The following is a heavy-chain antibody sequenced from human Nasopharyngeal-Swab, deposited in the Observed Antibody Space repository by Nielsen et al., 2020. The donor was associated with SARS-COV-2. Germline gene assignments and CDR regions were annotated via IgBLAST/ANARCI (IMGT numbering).Heavy chain of an antibody. J-gene: IGHJ5*02. V-gene: IGHV1-69*13. CDR3: ARIAVHHNWFDP. D-gene: IGHD1-1*01. CDR1: GGTFGSYA. CDR2: IIPIFGTA. Sequence: SVKVSCKASGGTFGSYAISWVRQAPGQGLEWMGGIIPIFGTANYAQKFQGRVTITADESTSTAYMELSSLRSEDTAVYYCARIAVHHNWFDPWGQGTLVTVSS.